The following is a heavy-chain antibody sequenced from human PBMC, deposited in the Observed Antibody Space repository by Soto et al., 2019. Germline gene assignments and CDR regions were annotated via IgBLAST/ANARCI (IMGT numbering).Heavy chain of an antibody. Sequence: EVQLVESGGGLVQPGGSLRLSCEASGFTFRNYDMHWVRQGTGKGLEWVSGISAAGDPDYADSVAGRFTISRENAQNPFFLQMNSLRVGDTAVYYCARTDRDFYGLDVWGQGTTVIVSS. CDR1: GFTFRNYD. CDR2: ISAAGDP. CDR3: ARTDRDFYGLDV. J-gene: IGHJ6*02. V-gene: IGHV3-13*05.